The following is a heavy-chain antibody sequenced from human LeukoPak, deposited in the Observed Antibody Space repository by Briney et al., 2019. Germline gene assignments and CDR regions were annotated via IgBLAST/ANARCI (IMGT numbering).Heavy chain of an antibody. CDR1: GFTFSSYA. Sequence: PGGSLRLSCAASGFTFSSYAMHWVRQAPGKGLEWVAVISYDGSNKYYADSVKGRFTISRDNSKNTLYLQMNSLRAEDTAVYYCARDRIVALDYWGQGTLVTVPS. CDR3: ARDRIVALDY. CDR2: ISYDGSNK. V-gene: IGHV3-30-3*01. D-gene: IGHD5-12*01. J-gene: IGHJ4*02.